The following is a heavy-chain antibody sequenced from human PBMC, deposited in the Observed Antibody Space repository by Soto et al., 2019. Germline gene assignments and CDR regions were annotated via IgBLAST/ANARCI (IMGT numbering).Heavy chain of an antibody. CDR3: ARYIAASGTYYFDY. D-gene: IGHD6-13*01. CDR1: GGSISSSYW. CDR2: IYHSGSA. V-gene: IGHV4-4*02. Sequence: QVELQELGPGLVNPSGTLSLTCAVSGGSISSSYWWSWVRQPPGKGLEWIGEIYHSGSANYNPSLKSRVTISVDNSKNQFSLKLSSVTAADTAVYYCARYIAASGTYYFDYWGQGTLVTVSS. J-gene: IGHJ4*02.